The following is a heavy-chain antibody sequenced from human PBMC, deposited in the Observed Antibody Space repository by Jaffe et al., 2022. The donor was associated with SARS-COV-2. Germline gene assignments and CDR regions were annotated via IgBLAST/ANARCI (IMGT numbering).Heavy chain of an antibody. CDR2: IYYSGNT. J-gene: IGHJ6*02. V-gene: IGHV4-39*01. CDR3: ARLVVVSAAYQPYYSYGMDV. D-gene: IGHD2-2*01. Sequence: QLQLQESGPGLVKPSETLSLTCTVSGGSFSSSSYYWGWIRQPPGKGLEWIGSIYYSGNTYYNPSLKSRVTISVDSSKNQFSLKLSSVTAADAAVYYCARLVVVSAAYQPYYSYGMDVWGQGTTVTVSS. CDR1: GGSFSSSSYY.